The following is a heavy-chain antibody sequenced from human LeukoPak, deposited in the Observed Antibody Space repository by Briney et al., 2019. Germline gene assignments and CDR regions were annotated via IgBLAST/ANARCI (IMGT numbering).Heavy chain of an antibody. CDR1: GYTFTSYG. CDR3: ARDPGHSYYYYYYMDV. D-gene: IGHD3-10*01. CDR2: ISAYNGNT. Sequence: GASVNVSCKASGYTFTSYGISWVRQAAGQGLEWMGWISAYNGNTNYAQKLQGRVTMTTDTSTSTAYRELRSLRSDDTAVYYCARDPGHSYYYYYYMDVWGKGTTVTVSS. V-gene: IGHV1-18*01. J-gene: IGHJ6*03.